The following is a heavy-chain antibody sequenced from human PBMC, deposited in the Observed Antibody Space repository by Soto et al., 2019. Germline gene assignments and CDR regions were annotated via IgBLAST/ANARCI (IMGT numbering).Heavy chain of an antibody. CDR3: AHASHPYYYYGMDV. J-gene: IGHJ6*02. V-gene: IGHV2-5*02. Sequence: QITLKESGPPLVKPTQTLTLTCTFSGFSLSTSGVGVGWIRQPPGKALEWLALIYWDDGKRYSPSLKSRLTITKDTSKNQVVLTMTNMDPVDTATYYCAHASHPYYYYGMDVWGQGTTVTVSS. CDR1: GFSLSTSGVG. CDR2: IYWDDGK.